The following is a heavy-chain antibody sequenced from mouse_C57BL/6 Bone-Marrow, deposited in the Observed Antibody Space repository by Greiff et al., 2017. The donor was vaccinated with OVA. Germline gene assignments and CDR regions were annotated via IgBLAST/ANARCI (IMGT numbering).Heavy chain of an antibody. CDR1: GYTFTSYW. V-gene: IGHV1-59*01. J-gene: IGHJ2*01. CDR2: IDPSDSYT. Sequence: QVQLQQPGAELVRPGTSVKLSCKASGYTFTSYWMHWVKQRPGQGLEWIRVIDPSDSYTNYNQKFKGKATLTVDTSSSTAYMQLSSLTSEDSAVYYCARRGYWGQGTTLTVSS. CDR3: ARRGY.